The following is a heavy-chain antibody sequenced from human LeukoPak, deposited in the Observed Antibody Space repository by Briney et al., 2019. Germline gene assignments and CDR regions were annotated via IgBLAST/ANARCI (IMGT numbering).Heavy chain of an antibody. D-gene: IGHD6-13*01. CDR2: IYYSGST. J-gene: IGHJ4*02. CDR3: AREAAAQYYFDY. CDR1: GGSISSYY. V-gene: IGHV4-59*12. Sequence: SETLSLTCTVSGGSISSYYWSWIRQPPGKGLEWIGYIYYSGSTNYNPSLKSRVTISADTSKNQFSLKLSSVTAADTAVYYCAREAAAQYYFDYWGQGTLVTVSS.